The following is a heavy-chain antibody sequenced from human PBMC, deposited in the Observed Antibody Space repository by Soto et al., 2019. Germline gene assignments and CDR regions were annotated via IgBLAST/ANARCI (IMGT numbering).Heavy chain of an antibody. Sequence: GSLKDFCKGFGYSFTHHWNGLVAQIAGKSLEWMGIIYPGDSDTRYSPSFQGQVTISADKSISTAYLQWSSLKASDTAMYYCARTRGSSHKYYYYYYGMDVWGQGTTVTVSS. V-gene: IGHV5-51*01. D-gene: IGHD6-6*01. J-gene: IGHJ6*02. CDR2: IYPGDSDT. CDR1: GYSFTHHW. CDR3: ARTRGSSHKYYYYYYGMDV.